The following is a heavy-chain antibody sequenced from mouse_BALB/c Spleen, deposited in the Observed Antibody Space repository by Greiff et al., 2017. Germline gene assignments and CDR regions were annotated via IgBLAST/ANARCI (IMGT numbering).Heavy chain of an antibody. CDR2: IWGDGST. CDR1: GFSLTGYG. CDR3: ARRASYYGSSYGYFDV. D-gene: IGHD1-1*01. J-gene: IGHJ1*01. Sequence: QVQLKESGPGLVAPSQSLSITCTVSGFSLTGYGVNWVRQPPGKGLEWLGMIWGDGSTDYNSALKSRLSISKDISKSQVFLKMNSLQTDDTARYYCARRASYYGSSYGYFDVWGAGTTVTVSS. V-gene: IGHV2-6-7*01.